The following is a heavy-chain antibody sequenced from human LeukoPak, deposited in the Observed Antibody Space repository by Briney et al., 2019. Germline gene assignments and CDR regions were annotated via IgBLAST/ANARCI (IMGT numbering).Heavy chain of an antibody. J-gene: IGHJ3*02. Sequence: GESLKISCKGSGYSLTSYWIGWVRQMPGKGLEWMGILYPGDSDTRYSPSFQGQVTISADKSTSTAYLQWSGLKASDTAMYYCASRVTGDDAFDIWGQGTMVTVSS. CDR1: GYSLTSYW. V-gene: IGHV5-51*01. CDR3: ASRVTGDDAFDI. CDR2: LYPGDSDT. D-gene: IGHD2-21*02.